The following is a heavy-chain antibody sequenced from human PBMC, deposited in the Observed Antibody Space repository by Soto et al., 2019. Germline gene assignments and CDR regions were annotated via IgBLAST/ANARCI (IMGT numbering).Heavy chain of an antibody. CDR3: ARVGRRWLQLKDAFDI. Sequence: QVQLQESGPGLVKPSETLSLTCTVSGGSISSYYWSWIRQPPGKGLEWIGYIYYSGSTNYNPSLKSRVTISVDTSKNQFALKLSSVTAADTAVYYCARVGRRWLQLKDAFDIWGQGTMVTVSS. CDR1: GGSISSYY. D-gene: IGHD5-12*01. J-gene: IGHJ3*02. CDR2: IYYSGST. V-gene: IGHV4-59*01.